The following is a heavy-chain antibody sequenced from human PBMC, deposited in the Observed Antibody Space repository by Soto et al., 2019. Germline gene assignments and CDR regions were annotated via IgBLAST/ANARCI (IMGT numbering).Heavy chain of an antibody. Sequence: SETLSVTCTVSGGFIDSGAYYWSWIRQPPGRGLEWIGYIYYSGSTNYNPSLKSRVTISVDTSKNQFSLKLSSVTAADTAVYYCARGYDFWSGYYIESXFDPWGQGTLVTVSS. J-gene: IGHJ5*02. V-gene: IGHV4-61*08. CDR3: ARGYDFWSGYYIESXFDP. CDR1: GGFIDSGAYY. D-gene: IGHD3-3*01. CDR2: IYYSGST.